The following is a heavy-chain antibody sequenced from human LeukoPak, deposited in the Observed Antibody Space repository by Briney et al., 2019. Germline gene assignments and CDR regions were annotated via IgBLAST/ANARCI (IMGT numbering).Heavy chain of an antibody. CDR1: GGSISSYY. CDR2: INHSGST. D-gene: IGHD5-12*01. CDR3: ARGRGWGRSSWLQFPYYFDY. J-gene: IGHJ4*02. V-gene: IGHV4-34*01. Sequence: PSETLSLTCTVSGGSISSYYWSWIRQPPGKGLEWIGEINHSGSTNYNPSLKSRVTISVDTSKNQFSLKLSSVTAADTAVYYCARGRGWGRSSWLQFPYYFDYWGQGTLVTVSS.